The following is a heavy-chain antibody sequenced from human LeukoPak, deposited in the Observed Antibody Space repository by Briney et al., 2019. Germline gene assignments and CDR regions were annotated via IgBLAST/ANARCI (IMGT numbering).Heavy chain of an antibody. CDR1: GGSISNYY. CDR2: IYYNGNT. D-gene: IGHD5-18*01. Sequence: SETLSLTCTVSGGSISNYYWTWIRQPPGKGLEWIGYIYYNGNTNYSPSLKSRVTLSVDTSKNQFSLMLTSVTAADTAVYFCARGGTRGYSYGRFDYWGQGTLLTVSS. CDR3: ARGGTRGYSYGRFDY. J-gene: IGHJ4*02. V-gene: IGHV4-59*01.